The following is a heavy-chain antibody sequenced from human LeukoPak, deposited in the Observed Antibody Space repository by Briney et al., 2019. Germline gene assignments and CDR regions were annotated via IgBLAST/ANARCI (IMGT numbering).Heavy chain of an antibody. D-gene: IGHD2-21*02. CDR1: GFTFSSYG. Sequence: PGGSLRLSCAASGFTFSSYGMHWVRQAPGKGLEWVAFIRYDGSNKYYADSVKGRFTISRDNSKNTLYLQMNSLRAEDTAVYYCAKCARGGDCYSQFDYWGQGTLVTVSS. CDR3: AKCARGGDCYSQFDY. V-gene: IGHV3-30*02. J-gene: IGHJ4*02. CDR2: IRYDGSNK.